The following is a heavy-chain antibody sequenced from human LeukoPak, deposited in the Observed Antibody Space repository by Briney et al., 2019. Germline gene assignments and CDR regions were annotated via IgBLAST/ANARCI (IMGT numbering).Heavy chain of an antibody. D-gene: IGHD2-15*01. CDR3: ARDPGIGYDY. V-gene: IGHV1-69*04. J-gene: IGHJ4*02. CDR2: IIPILGIA. Sequence: SVKVSCKASGYTFTGYYMHWVRQAPGQGLEWMGRIIPILGIANYAQKFQGRVTITADKSTSTAYMELSSLRSEDTAVYYCARDPGIGYDYWGQGTLVTVSS. CDR1: GYTFTGYY.